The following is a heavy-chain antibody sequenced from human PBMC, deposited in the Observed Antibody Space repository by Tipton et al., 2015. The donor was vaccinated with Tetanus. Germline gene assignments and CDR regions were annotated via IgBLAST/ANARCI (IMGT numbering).Heavy chain of an antibody. CDR2: IFYSGRT. J-gene: IGHJ4*02. Sequence: TLSLTCNVSGDSMTDFYWSWIRQPPGKGLEWIAYIFYSGRTQYNPSLKSRATISVDTAKNQFSLQLASVAAADTAVYYCARANNEFPKKGPFDSWGQGSLVIVSS. V-gene: IGHV4-59*01. CDR1: GDSMTDFY. D-gene: IGHD1-1*01. CDR3: ARANNEFPKKGPFDS.